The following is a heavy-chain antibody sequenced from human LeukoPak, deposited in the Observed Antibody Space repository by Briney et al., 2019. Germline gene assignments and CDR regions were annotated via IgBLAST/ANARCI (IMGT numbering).Heavy chain of an antibody. D-gene: IGHD3-10*01. CDR1: GGSISSSSYY. CDR2: IYYSGST. J-gene: IGHJ6*03. V-gene: IGHV4-39*07. CDR3: ARDYYYGSGSYPPYYYYYYMDV. Sequence: SETLSLTCTVSGGSISSSSYYWGWIRQPPGKGLEWIGSIYYSGSTYYNPSLKSRVTISVDTSKNQFSLKLSSVTAADTAVYYCARDYYYGSGSYPPYYYYYYMDVWGKGTTVTISS.